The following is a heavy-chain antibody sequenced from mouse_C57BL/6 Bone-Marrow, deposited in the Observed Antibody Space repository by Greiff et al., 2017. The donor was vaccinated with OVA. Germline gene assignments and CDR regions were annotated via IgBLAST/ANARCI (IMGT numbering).Heavy chain of an antibody. CDR1: GFTFSDYY. CDR2: ISNGGGST. V-gene: IGHV5-12*01. J-gene: IGHJ3*01. D-gene: IGHD1-1*01. CDR3: ARKTLTHYYGSSH. Sequence: EVQVVESGGGLVQPGGSLKLSCAASGFTFSDYYMYWVRQTPEKRLEWVAYISNGGGSTYYPDTVKGRFTISRDNAKNTLYLQMSRLKSEDTAMYYCARKTLTHYYGSSHWGQGTLVTVSA.